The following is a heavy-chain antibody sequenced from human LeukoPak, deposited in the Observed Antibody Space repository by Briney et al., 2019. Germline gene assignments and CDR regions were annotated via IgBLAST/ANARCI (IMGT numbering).Heavy chain of an antibody. Sequence: KPSETLSLTCAVSGGSISSSNWWSWVRQPPGKGLEWIGEIYHSGSTNYNPSLKSRVTISVDKSKNQFSLKLSSVTAADTAVYYCATTTVVTTYYFDYWGQGTLVTVSS. V-gene: IGHV4-4*02. CDR2: IYHSGST. CDR1: GGSISSSNW. J-gene: IGHJ4*02. CDR3: ATTTVVTTYYFDY. D-gene: IGHD4-23*01.